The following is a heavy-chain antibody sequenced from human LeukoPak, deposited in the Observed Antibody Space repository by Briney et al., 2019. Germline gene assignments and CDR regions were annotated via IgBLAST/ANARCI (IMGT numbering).Heavy chain of an antibody. CDR3: AREEENRLLLP. Sequence: ASVKVSCKVSGGTFSSYAISWVRQAPGQGLEWMGRIIPILGIANYAQKFQGRVTITADKSTSTAYMELSSLGSEDTAVYYCAREEENRLLLPWGQGTLVTVSS. V-gene: IGHV1-69*04. CDR2: IIPILGIA. D-gene: IGHD2-15*01. J-gene: IGHJ5*02. CDR1: GGTFSSYA.